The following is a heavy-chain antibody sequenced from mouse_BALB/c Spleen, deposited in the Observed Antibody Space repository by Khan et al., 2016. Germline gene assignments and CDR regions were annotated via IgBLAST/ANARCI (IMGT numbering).Heavy chain of an antibody. D-gene: IGHD1-1*01. Sequence: VQLQESGPGLVAPSQSLSITCTVSGFSLTDYGVRWIRQPPGKGLEWLGVIWSGEITYYNSALKSRLSISKDTSKSQVFLKMNSLQTDDTAMYYCAKHDTTVAMDYWGQGTSVTVSS. CDR3: AKHDTTVAMDY. CDR2: IWSGEIT. CDR1: GFSLTDYG. V-gene: IGHV2-6-5*01. J-gene: IGHJ4*01.